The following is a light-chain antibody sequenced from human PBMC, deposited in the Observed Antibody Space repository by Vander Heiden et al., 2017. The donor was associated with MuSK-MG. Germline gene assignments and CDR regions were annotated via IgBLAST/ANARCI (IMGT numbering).Light chain of an antibody. Sequence: SSELTQDPAVSVALGQTVRITCQGDSLRSYYASWYQQKPGQAPVLVIYGKNNRPSGIPDRVSGSSSGNTASLTITGAQAEDEADYYCNSRDSSDNHLGVFGGGTKLTVL. V-gene: IGLV3-19*01. CDR1: SLRSYY. CDR2: GKN. CDR3: NSRDSSDNHLGV. J-gene: IGLJ2*01.